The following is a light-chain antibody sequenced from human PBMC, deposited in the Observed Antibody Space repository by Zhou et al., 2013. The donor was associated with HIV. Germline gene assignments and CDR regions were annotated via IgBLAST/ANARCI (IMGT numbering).Light chain of an antibody. V-gene: IGKV1D-8*03. CDR2: KTS. CDR1: QGISSY. CDR3: LQYTSYSWT. J-gene: IGKJ1*01. Sequence: VIWMTQSPSLLSASTGDRVTISCRMSQGISSYLAWYQQKPGKAPKLLMYKTSSLEIGVPSRFSGSGSGTEFTLTISSLQPDDFATYYCLQYTSYSWTFGQGTKVEMK.